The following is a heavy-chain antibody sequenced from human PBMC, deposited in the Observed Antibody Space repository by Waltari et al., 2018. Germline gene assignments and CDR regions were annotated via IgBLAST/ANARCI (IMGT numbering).Heavy chain of an antibody. Sequence: QVQLQQWGAGLLKSSETLSLTCAVYGGSFSGYYWSWIRQPPGKGLEWIGEINHSGSTNYNPSLKSRVTISVDTSKNQFSLKLSSVTAADTAVYYCARIPLYSSSWYDPYDYWGQGTLVTVSS. CDR3: ARIPLYSSSWYDPYDY. D-gene: IGHD6-13*01. J-gene: IGHJ4*02. CDR1: GGSFSGYY. V-gene: IGHV4-34*01. CDR2: INHSGST.